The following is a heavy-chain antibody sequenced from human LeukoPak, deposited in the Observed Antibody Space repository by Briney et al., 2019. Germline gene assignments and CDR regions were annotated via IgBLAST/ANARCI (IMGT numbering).Heavy chain of an antibody. Sequence: GGSLRLSCAASGFTVSDNYMSWVRQAPGRGLEWVSVMYSGGDTYCADSVKGRFTFSRDISKNTLYLQMNGLRTEDTAMYYCARDAPQVPAAGVLASWGQGTLVTVSS. V-gene: IGHV3-53*01. CDR1: GFTVSDNY. CDR2: MYSGGDT. CDR3: ARDAPQVPAAGVLAS. J-gene: IGHJ5*02. D-gene: IGHD6-13*01.